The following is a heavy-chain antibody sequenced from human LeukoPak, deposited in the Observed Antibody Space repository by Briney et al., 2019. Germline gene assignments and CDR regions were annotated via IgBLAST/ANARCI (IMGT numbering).Heavy chain of an antibody. CDR1: GFTFSSYG. Sequence: GRSLRLSCAASGFTFSSYGMHWVRQAPGEGLEWVAVIWYDGSNKYYADSVKGRFTISRDNSKNTLYLQMNSLRAEDTAVYYCARVGPPDDYWGQGTLVTVSS. V-gene: IGHV3-33*01. D-gene: IGHD1-14*01. J-gene: IGHJ4*02. CDR2: IWYDGSNK. CDR3: ARVGPPDDY.